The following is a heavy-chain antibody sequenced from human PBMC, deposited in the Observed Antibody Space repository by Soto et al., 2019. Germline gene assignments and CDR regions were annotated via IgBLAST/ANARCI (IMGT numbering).Heavy chain of an antibody. D-gene: IGHD3-22*01. Sequence: GESLKISCKGSGYSFTSYWIGWVRQMPGKGLEWMGIIYPGDSDTRYSPSFQGQVTISADKSISTAYLQWSSLKASDTAMYYCASPATYYYDSSGDTFDYWGRGTLVSISS. CDR1: GYSFTSYW. CDR2: IYPGDSDT. J-gene: IGHJ4*02. CDR3: ASPATYYYDSSGDTFDY. V-gene: IGHV5-51*01.